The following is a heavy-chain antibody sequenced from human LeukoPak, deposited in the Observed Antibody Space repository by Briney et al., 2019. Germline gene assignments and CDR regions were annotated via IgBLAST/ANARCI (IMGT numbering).Heavy chain of an antibody. D-gene: IGHD6-25*01. V-gene: IGHV3-7*01. J-gene: IGHJ6*03. Sequence: PGRSLRLSCAASGFTFRNYGMHWVRQAPGKGLEWVANIKQDGSEKYYVDSVKGRFTISRDNAKNSLYLQMNSLRADDTAVYYCARFAAGGSYYYYMDVWGKGTTVTVSS. CDR1: GFTFRNYG. CDR2: IKQDGSEK. CDR3: ARFAAGGSYYYYMDV.